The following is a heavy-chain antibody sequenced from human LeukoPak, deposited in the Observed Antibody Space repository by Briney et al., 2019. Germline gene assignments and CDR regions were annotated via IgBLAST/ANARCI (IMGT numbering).Heavy chain of an antibody. J-gene: IGHJ5*02. Sequence: SVKVSCKASGGTFSSYAISWVRQAPGQGLEWMGRIIPILGIANYEQKFQGRVTITADKSTSTAYMELSSLRSEDTAVYYCASSILEWFWFDPWGQGTLVTVSS. CDR2: IIPILGIA. CDR3: ASSILEWFWFDP. V-gene: IGHV1-69*04. CDR1: GGTFSSYA. D-gene: IGHD3-3*01.